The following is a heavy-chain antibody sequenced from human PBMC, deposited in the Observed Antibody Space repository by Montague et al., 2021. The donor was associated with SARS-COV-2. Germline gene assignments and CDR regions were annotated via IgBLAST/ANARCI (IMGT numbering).Heavy chain of an antibody. V-gene: IGHV4-34*01. CDR3: ARGGCGSASGGWVPVALFDFSHYMDF. CDR1: GGSFSGYY. J-gene: IGHJ6*03. Sequence: SETLSLTCALYGGSFSGYYWTWIRRQPGKGLEWIGEINNSGSTTYSPYFKGRVTISVDTSKNQFSVKSTSVTAADTGVYCCARGGCGSASGGWVPVALFDFSHYMDFWSKGTTVTVSS. CDR2: INNSGST. D-gene: IGHD6-25*01.